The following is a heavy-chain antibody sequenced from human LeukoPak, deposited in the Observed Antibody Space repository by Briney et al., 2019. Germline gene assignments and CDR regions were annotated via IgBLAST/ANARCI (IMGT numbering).Heavy chain of an antibody. CDR3: AGEIGVVAAPGAFDI. V-gene: IGHV3-7*01. Sequence: PGGSLRLSCAASGFSFSSYWMTWVRQAPGKGLEWVANIKQDGNEKYYVDSVKGRFTISRDNAKNSLYLQMNSLRAEDTAVYYCAGEIGVVAAPGAFDIWGQGTMVTVSS. D-gene: IGHD2-15*01. CDR1: GFSFSSYW. CDR2: IKQDGNEK. J-gene: IGHJ3*02.